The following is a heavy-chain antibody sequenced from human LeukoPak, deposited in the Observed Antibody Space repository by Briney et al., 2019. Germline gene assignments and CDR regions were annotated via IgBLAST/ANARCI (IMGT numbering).Heavy chain of an antibody. Sequence: GGSLRLSCAGSGFTFSSNAMSWVRQAPGKGLEWVSSISDSGDFTYYADSVKGRLTISRDNSKNTLFVQISSLRAEDTAVYYCAKGSRQFSSDKAGPIDYWGQGTLVTVSS. J-gene: IGHJ4*02. CDR1: GFTFSSNA. V-gene: IGHV3-23*01. CDR3: AKGSRQFSSDKAGPIDY. CDR2: ISDSGDFT. D-gene: IGHD6-19*01.